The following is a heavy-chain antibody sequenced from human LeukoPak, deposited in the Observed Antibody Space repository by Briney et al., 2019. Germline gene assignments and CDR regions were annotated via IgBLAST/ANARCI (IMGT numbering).Heavy chain of an antibody. V-gene: IGHV3-30*18. CDR1: GFSFSSFA. CDR2: ISYDGNNQ. Sequence: PGKSLRLSCAASGFSFSSFAMYWVRQAPGKGLEWVAVISYDGNNQYYADSVKGRFTISRDNSKNTLYLQMNSLRPDDTAIFYCAKERYGSGWAAGDYWGQGTLVTVFS. D-gene: IGHD6-19*01. CDR3: AKERYGSGWAAGDY. J-gene: IGHJ4*02.